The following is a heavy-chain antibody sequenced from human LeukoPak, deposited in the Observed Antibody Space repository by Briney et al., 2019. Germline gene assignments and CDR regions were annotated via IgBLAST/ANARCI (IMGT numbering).Heavy chain of an antibody. D-gene: IGHD4-23*01. CDR2: IYYSGST. V-gene: IGHV4-39*07. CDR3: ARDYLGGNPDAFDI. CDR1: GDSISSSSYY. Sequence: SEALSLTCTVSGDSISSSSYYWGWIRQPPGKELEWIGSIYYSGSTYYNPSLNSRVTISVDTSKNQFSLKLSSVTAADTAVYYCARDYLGGNPDAFDIWGQGTMVTVSS. J-gene: IGHJ3*02.